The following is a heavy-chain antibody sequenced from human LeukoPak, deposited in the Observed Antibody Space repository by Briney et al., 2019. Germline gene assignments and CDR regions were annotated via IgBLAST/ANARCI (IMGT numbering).Heavy chain of an antibody. CDR2: INRSGST. V-gene: IGHV4-34*01. CDR1: GGSFTKYY. CDR3: ARSGFLD. J-gene: IGHJ4*02. Sequence: SETLSLTCGVSGGSFTKYYWSWIRQPPGKGLEWIGEINRSGSTNYNPSLKSRVTISVDTSKNQFSPKLTSVTAADTAVYFCARSGFLDWGQGTLVTVSS. D-gene: IGHD6-25*01.